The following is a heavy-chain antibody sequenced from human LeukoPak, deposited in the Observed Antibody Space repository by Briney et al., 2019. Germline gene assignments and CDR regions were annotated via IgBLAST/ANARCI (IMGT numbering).Heavy chain of an antibody. CDR3: ARGDYYDFWSGYFENYYYYGMDV. Sequence: GGSLRLSCAASGFPFSSYSMNWVRQAPGKGLEWVSSISSSSSYIYYADSVKGRFTISRDNAKNSLYLQMNSLRAEDTAVYYCARGDYYDFWSGYFENYYYYGMDVWGQGTTVTVSS. J-gene: IGHJ6*02. CDR1: GFPFSSYS. V-gene: IGHV3-21*01. CDR2: ISSSSSYI. D-gene: IGHD3-3*01.